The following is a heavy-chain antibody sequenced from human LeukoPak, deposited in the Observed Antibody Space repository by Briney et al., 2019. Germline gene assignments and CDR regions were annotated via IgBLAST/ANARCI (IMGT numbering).Heavy chain of an antibody. D-gene: IGHD2-2*01. CDR3: ARDREYCSSTSCFYFDY. Sequence: GASVKVSCKASVYTFTSYAMHWVRQAPAQRLEWMGWINAGNGNTKYSQKFQGRVTITRDTSASTAYMELSSLRSEDTAVYYCARDREYCSSTSCFYFDYWGQGTLVTVSS. V-gene: IGHV1-3*01. J-gene: IGHJ4*02. CDR2: INAGNGNT. CDR1: VYTFTSYA.